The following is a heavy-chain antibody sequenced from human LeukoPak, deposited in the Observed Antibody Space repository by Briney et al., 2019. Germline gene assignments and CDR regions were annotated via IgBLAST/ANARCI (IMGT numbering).Heavy chain of an antibody. CDR3: ARTYLVGWYFDL. D-gene: IGHD3-16*01. CDR2: ISGDGSST. V-gene: IGHV3-74*01. CDR1: GFTFSYYW. Sequence: PGVSLRLSCAASGFTFSYYWMHWVRQAPGKGLVWVSRISGDGSSTNYADSVKGRFTVSRDNAKNTLYLQMNSLRAEDTAVYYCARTYLVGWYFDLWGRGTLVTVSS. J-gene: IGHJ2*01.